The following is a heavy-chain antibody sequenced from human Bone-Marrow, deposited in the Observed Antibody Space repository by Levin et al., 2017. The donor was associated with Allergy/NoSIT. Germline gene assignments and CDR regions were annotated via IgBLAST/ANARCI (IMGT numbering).Heavy chain of an antibody. CDR2: ISTDGSTQ. D-gene: IGHD2-21*01. J-gene: IGHJ4*02. V-gene: IGHV3-30*03. CDR3: ARDRSGGGDCFDY. Sequence: GGSLRLSCAASGFTFSDHGMHWVRQVPGKGLEWLAVISTDGSTQYYADSVKGRFTISRDNSKNTLYVQMNRLTVEDTAVYFCARDRSGGGDCFDYWGQGTLVTVSS. CDR1: GFTFSDHG.